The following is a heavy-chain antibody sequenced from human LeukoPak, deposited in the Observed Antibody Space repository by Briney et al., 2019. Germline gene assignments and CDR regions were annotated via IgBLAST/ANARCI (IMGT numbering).Heavy chain of an antibody. J-gene: IGHJ5*02. D-gene: IGHD1-7*01. V-gene: IGHV1-18*01. Sequence: ASVKVSCKASGGTFSSYAISWVRQAPGQGLEWMGWISAYNGNTNYAQILQGRVTMTTDPSTSTAHMELSSLRSDDTAVYYCARSPRDWNYVRWFDPWGQGTLVTVSS. CDR2: ISAYNGNT. CDR1: GGTFSSYA. CDR3: ARSPRDWNYVRWFDP.